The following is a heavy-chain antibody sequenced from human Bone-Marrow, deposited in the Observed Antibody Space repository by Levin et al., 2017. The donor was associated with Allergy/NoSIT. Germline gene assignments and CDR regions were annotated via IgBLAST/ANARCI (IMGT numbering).Heavy chain of an antibody. D-gene: IGHD6-13*01. CDR3: AGVGASSWYDLPFDY. J-gene: IGHJ4*02. CDR1: GGTFSSYT. V-gene: IGHV1-69*02. Sequence: GASVKVSCKASGGTFSSYTISWVRQAPGQGLEWMGRIIPILGIANYAQKFQGRVTITADKSTSTAYMELSSLRSEDTAVYYCAGVGASSWYDLPFDYWGQGTLVTVSS. CDR2: IIPILGIA.